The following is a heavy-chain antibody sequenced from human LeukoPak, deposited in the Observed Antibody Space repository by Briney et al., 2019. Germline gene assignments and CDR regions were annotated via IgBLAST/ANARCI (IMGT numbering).Heavy chain of an antibody. V-gene: IGHV3-48*03. D-gene: IGHD5-12*01. CDR3: ARDAVATWSGFDL. CDR1: GFIFSNYE. CDR2: IYNGAI. J-gene: IGHJ3*01. Sequence: PGGSLRLSYAASGFIFSNYEMNWVRQAPGKGLEWVSFIYNGAIYYADSVKGRFTTSRDNANKILYLQMNNLEAEDTAIYYCARDAVATWSGFDLWGQGTMVTVSS.